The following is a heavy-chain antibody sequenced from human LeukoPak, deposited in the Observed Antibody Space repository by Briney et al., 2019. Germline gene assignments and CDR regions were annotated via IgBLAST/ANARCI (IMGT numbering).Heavy chain of an antibody. D-gene: IGHD3-22*01. CDR1: GYTFTSYD. CDR2: MNPNSGNT. V-gene: IGHV1-8*01. CDR3: ARGYYDSSGTQLDY. Sequence: ASVKVSCKASGYTFTSYDIHWVRQATGQGLEWMGWMNPNSGNTGYAQKFQGRVTMTRNTSISTAYMELSSLRSEDTAVYYCARGYYDSSGTQLDYWGQGTLVTVSS. J-gene: IGHJ4*02.